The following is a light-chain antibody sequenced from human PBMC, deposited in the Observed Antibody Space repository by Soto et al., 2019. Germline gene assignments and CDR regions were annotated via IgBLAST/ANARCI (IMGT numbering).Light chain of an antibody. CDR1: NIGGKS. V-gene: IGLV3-21*02. J-gene: IGLJ1*01. CDR2: DDS. Sequence: SYELTQTSSVSVAPGQTARISCGGNNIGGKSVHWYQQKPGQAPVVVVYDDSDRPSGIPERFSGSNPGHTATLTISRVEAGDEADYHCEVWDDNSDHHVFGTGTKVTVL. CDR3: EVWDDNSDHHV.